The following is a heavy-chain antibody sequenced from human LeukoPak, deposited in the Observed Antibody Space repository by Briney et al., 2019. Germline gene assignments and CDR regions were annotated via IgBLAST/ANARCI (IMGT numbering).Heavy chain of an antibody. Sequence: ASVKVSCKASGYTFTSYGISWVRQAPGQGLEWMGWISAYNGNTNYAQKLQGGVTMTTDTSTSTAYMELRSLRSDDTAVYYCAREKYYYDSSGYYSDVYYFDYWGQGTLVTVSS. CDR3: AREKYYYDSSGYYSDVYYFDY. CDR2: ISAYNGNT. J-gene: IGHJ4*02. D-gene: IGHD3-22*01. CDR1: GYTFTSYG. V-gene: IGHV1-18*01.